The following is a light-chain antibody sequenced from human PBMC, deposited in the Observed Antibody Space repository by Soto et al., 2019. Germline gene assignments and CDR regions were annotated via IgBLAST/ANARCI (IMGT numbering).Light chain of an antibody. CDR3: QTWGTGIRV. Sequence: QLVLTQSPSASASLGDSVKLTCTLSSGHSSYAIAWHQQQPEKGPRYLMKLNSDGSHSKGDGIPDRFSGSSSGAERYLPISSLKSEDEADYYCQTWGTGIRVFGGGTKLTVL. CDR2: LNSDGSH. V-gene: IGLV4-69*01. CDR1: SGHSSYA. J-gene: IGLJ3*02.